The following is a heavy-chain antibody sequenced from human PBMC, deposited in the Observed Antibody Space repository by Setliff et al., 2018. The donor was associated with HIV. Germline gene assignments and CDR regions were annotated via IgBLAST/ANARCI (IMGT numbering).Heavy chain of an antibody. CDR2: INHSGST. CDR3: VGSTIAAAVYYYYYYMDV. J-gene: IGHJ6*03. V-gene: IGHV4-34*01. CDR1: GGSFSGYY. D-gene: IGHD6-13*01. Sequence: PSETLSLTCAVYGGSFSGYYWSWIRQPPGKGLECIGEINHSGSTNHNPSLKSRVTISVDTSKNQFSLNLSSVTAADTAVYYCVGSTIAAAVYYYYYYMDVWGKGTTVTVSS.